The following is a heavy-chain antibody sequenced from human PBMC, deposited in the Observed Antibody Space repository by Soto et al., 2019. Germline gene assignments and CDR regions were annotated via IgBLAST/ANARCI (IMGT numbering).Heavy chain of an antibody. CDR2: VDPEDGET. D-gene: IGHD3-22*01. J-gene: IGHJ6*02. Sequence: ASVKVSCKVAGNRSSDYNIHWVRQAPGKGPEWMGLVDPEDGETFYAEKFQGRVTITADTSIDTVYMVLSSLRSDDSAVYYCGHSGDYYALNVWGQGTTVTVSS. CDR3: GHSGDYYALNV. CDR1: GNRSSDYN. V-gene: IGHV1-69-2*01.